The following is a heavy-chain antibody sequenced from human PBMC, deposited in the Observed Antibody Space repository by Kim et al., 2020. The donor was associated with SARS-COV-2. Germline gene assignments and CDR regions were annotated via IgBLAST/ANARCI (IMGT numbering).Heavy chain of an antibody. CDR1: GYYFPSYW. CDR2: IYPGDSDT. D-gene: IGHD3-16*01. J-gene: IGHJ4*02. CDR3: ARSAGPYDYYFDY. V-gene: IGHV5-51*01. Sequence: GESLKISCKGPGYYFPSYWIGWVRQMPGKGLEWMGIIYPGDSDTRYSPSFQGQVTISADKSTTTAYLQWSSLKASDTAMYYCARSAGPYDYYFDYWGQGTLVTVSS.